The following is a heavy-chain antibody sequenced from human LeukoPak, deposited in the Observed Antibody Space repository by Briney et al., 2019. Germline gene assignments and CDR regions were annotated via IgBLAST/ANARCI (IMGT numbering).Heavy chain of an antibody. CDR3: AAPILHHTYFFDY. D-gene: IGHD3-3*01. J-gene: IGHJ4*02. CDR1: GYTFTNYY. V-gene: IGHV1-46*01. CDR2: INPSGDST. Sequence: ASVKVSCKASGYTFTNYYIHWVRQAPGQGLEWMGRINPSGDSTNYAQKFQGRVTMTRDTSINTAYMELSSLRSDDTAVYYCAAPILHHTYFFDYWGQGTQVTVSS.